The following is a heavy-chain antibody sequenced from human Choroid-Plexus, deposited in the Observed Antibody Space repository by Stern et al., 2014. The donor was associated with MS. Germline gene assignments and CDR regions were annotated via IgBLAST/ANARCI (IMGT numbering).Heavy chain of an antibody. CDR2: IERGGNQ. CDR1: GWSFSGYY. D-gene: IGHD2-2*01. V-gene: IGHV4-34*01. CDR3: VRERCINTRCYGGRFGYYYYGMDV. Sequence: QVQLQQWGAGLLKPSGPLSLSCAAYGWSFSGYYWSWIRQSPGKGLEWMGQIERGGNQNYTQSLKGRFAISVDRSKNTLYLNLDAVTAADTAIYYCVRERCINTRCYGGRFGYYYYGMDVWGQGTTVTVSS. J-gene: IGHJ6*02.